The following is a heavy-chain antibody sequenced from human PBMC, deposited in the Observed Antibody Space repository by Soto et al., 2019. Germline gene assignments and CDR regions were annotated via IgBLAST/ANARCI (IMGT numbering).Heavy chain of an antibody. CDR1: GFSLSTSGMR. J-gene: IGHJ3*01. Sequence: SGPTLVNPTQTLTLTCAVSGFSLSTSGMRVGWIRQPPGKALEWLARIDWDDDKFYSPSLKSRLTISADTSKNQVVLTLSTVDLPDTAIYLCARPTDGLPDAFDVWGPGTLVTVS. CDR3: ARPTDGLPDAFDV. D-gene: IGHD3-10*01. V-gene: IGHV2-70*04. CDR2: IDWDDDK.